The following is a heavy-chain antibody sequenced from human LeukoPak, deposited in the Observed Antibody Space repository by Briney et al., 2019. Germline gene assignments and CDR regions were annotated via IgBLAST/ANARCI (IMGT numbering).Heavy chain of an antibody. Sequence: GASVKVSCKASGYTFTSYAMNWVRQAPGQGLEWMGWINTNTGNPTYAQGFTGRFVFSLDTSVSTAYLQISSLKAEDTAVYYCARDRRGTHDCVWGGDFWGQGTLVTVSS. CDR3: ARDRRGTHDCVWGGDF. J-gene: IGHJ4*02. D-gene: IGHD3-16*01. CDR2: INTNTGNP. CDR1: GYTFTSYA. V-gene: IGHV7-4-1*02.